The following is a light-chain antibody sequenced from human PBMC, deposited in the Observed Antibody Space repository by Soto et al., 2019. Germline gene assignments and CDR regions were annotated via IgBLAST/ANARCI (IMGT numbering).Light chain of an antibody. CDR2: AAS. Sequence: IQMTQSPSSLSASVGDTVTITCRASQIISNYLNSYQQKPGKVPNLLIYAASSLQSGVPSRFSGSASGTDFTLTISSLQPEDFATYYCQQSYSTPRTFGQGTKVEIK. CDR3: QQSYSTPRT. CDR1: QIISNY. J-gene: IGKJ1*01. V-gene: IGKV1-39*01.